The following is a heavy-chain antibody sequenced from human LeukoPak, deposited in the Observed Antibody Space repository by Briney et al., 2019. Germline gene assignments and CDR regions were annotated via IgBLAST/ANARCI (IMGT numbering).Heavy chain of an antibody. CDR2: IIPILGIA. Sequence: ASVKVSCKASGYTFTSYGISWVRQAPGQGLEWMGRIIPILGIANYAQKFQGRVTITADKSTSTAYMELSSLRSEDTAVYYCASSNYYDSSGYYYWRVYFDYWGQGTLVTVSS. CDR3: ASSNYYDSSGYYYWRVYFDY. D-gene: IGHD3-22*01. V-gene: IGHV1-69*04. CDR1: GYTFTSYG. J-gene: IGHJ4*02.